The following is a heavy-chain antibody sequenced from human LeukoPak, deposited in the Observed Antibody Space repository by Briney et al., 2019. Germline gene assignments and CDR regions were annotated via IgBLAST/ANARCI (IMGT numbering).Heavy chain of an antibody. V-gene: IGHV4-38-2*02. CDR3: ARAAGSSSWYWFDP. CDR2: IYHSGST. J-gene: IGHJ5*02. D-gene: IGHD6-13*01. CDR1: GYSISSGYY. Sequence: PSETLSLTCTVSGYSISSGYYWGWIRQPPGKGLERIGNIYHSGSTYYNPSLKSRVTISVDTSKNQFSLKLSSVTAADTAVYYCARAAGSSSWYWFDPWGQGTLVTVSS.